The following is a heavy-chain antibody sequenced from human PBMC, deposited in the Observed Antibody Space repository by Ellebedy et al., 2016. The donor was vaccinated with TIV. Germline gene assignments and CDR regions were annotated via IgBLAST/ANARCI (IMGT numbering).Heavy chain of an antibody. CDR3: TSDVLYDSSGYLYFDY. V-gene: IGHV3-73*01. Sequence: GGSLRLSCAASGSTFSGSAMHWVRQVSGKGLEWVGRIRSKANSYATAYAASVKGRFTISRDDSKNTAYLQMNSLKTEDTAVYYCTSDVLYDSSGYLYFDYWGQGTLVTVSS. CDR2: IRSKANSYAT. J-gene: IGHJ4*02. D-gene: IGHD3-22*01. CDR1: GSTFSGSA.